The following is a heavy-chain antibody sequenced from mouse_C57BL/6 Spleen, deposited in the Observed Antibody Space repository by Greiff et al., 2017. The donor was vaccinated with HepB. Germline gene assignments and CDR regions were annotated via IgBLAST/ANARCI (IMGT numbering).Heavy chain of an antibody. D-gene: IGHD1-1*01. CDR1: GYSITSGYY. CDR2: ISYDGSN. V-gene: IGHV3-6*01. CDR3: ARGNYGSSPYFDY. Sequence: DVQLQESGPGLVKPSQSLSLTCSVTGYSITSGYYWNWIRQFPGNKLEWMGYISYDGSNNYNPSLKNRISITRDTSKNQFFLKLNSVTTEDTATYYCARGNYGSSPYFDYWGQGTTLTVSS. J-gene: IGHJ2*01.